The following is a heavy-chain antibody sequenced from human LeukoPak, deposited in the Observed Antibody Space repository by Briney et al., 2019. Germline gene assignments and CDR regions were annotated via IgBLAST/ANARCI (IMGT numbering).Heavy chain of an antibody. CDR1: GFTFSSYS. J-gene: IGHJ4*02. D-gene: IGHD4-17*01. CDR2: ISSSSSYI. V-gene: IGHV3-21*01. CDR3: ARDPTTVVIPAFFDY. Sequence: PGGSLRLSCAASGFTFSSYSMNWVRQPPGKGLEWVSSISSSSSYIYYADSVKGRFTISRDNAKNSLYLQMNSLRAEDTAVYYCARDPTTVVIPAFFDYWGQGTLVTVSS.